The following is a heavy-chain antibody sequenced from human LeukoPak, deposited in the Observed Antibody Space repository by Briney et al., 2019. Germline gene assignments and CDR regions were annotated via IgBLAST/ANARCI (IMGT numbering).Heavy chain of an antibody. CDR3: ASPTSLSGSYSLFDY. V-gene: IGHV1-18*01. CDR2: ISAYNGDT. J-gene: IGHJ4*02. CDR1: GYTFTSYG. Sequence: ASVKVSCKASGYTFTSYGISWVRQAPGQGLEWMGWISAYNGDTNYAQKLQGRVTMTTDTSTSTAYMELRSLRSDDTAVYYCASPTSLSGSYSLFDYWGQGTLVTVSS. D-gene: IGHD1-26*01.